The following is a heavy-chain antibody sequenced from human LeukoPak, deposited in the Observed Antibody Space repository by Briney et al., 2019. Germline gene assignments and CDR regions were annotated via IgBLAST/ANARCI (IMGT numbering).Heavy chain of an antibody. Sequence: ASVKVSCKASGYTFTNYGITWVRQAPGQGLELMGWISAYNGDTKYAQKVQGRLTMTTDASTSTAYMELRSLTSDDTAVDYCARDFSNTSGFKVVVDFWGQGTLVTVSS. CDR3: ARDFSNTSGFKVVVDF. J-gene: IGHJ4*02. CDR2: ISAYNGDT. CDR1: GYTFTNYG. D-gene: IGHD1-26*01. V-gene: IGHV1-18*01.